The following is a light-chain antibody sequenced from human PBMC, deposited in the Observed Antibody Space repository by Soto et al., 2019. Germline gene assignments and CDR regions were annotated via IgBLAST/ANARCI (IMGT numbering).Light chain of an antibody. CDR2: DVT. CDR3: CSYACSYTLV. V-gene: IGLV2-11*01. Sequence: QSALTEPRSVSGSPGQSVTISCTGNSSDVGGYDYVSWYQHHPGEAPKLMIYDVTKRPSGVPDRLSGSKSGNTASLTISGLQAEDEADYYCCSYACSYTLVFGGGTKLTVL. J-gene: IGLJ3*02. CDR1: SSDVGGYDY.